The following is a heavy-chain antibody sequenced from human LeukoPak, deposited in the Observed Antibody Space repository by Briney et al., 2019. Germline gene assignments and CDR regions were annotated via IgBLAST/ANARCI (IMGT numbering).Heavy chain of an antibody. V-gene: IGHV4-39*07. D-gene: IGHD2-15*01. Sequence: SETLSLTCTVSGGSISSSGYYWGWIRQPPGKGLEWIGSIYYSGSTYYNPSLKSRVTISVDTSKNQFSLKLSSVTAADTAVYYCARYCSGGSCYHAFDIWGQGTMVTVSS. CDR3: ARYCSGGSCYHAFDI. CDR1: GGSISSSGYY. CDR2: IYYSGST. J-gene: IGHJ3*02.